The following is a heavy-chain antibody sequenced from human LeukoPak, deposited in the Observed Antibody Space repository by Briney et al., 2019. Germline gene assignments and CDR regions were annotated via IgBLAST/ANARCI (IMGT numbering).Heavy chain of an antibody. CDR3: ARQLGYCSSTSCDITDY. CDR2: IYYSGST. V-gene: IGHV4-39*01. J-gene: IGHJ4*02. CDR1: GRSISSSSYC. D-gene: IGHD2-2*01. Sequence: SQTLSLACTVSGRSISSSSYCWGWIRQPPGRGLEWIGSIYYSGSTYYTPSLKSPVTISVHTSKNQFSLKLSSVTAADTAVYYCARQLGYCSSTSCDITDYWGQGTLVTVSS.